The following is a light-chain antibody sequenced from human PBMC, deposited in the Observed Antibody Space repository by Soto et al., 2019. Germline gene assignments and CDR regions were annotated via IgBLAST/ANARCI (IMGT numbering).Light chain of an antibody. Sequence: EIVMTQSPATLSVSPGEGATLSCRASQTVGSSLAWYQQKPGQAPRLLIYGAFTRVTGVPARFSGSGSGTEFTLTISSLQSEDFAVYYCQEYINWPVYTSGQGTKLEIK. J-gene: IGKJ2*01. CDR1: QTVGSS. V-gene: IGKV3-15*01. CDR2: GAF. CDR3: QEYINWPVYT.